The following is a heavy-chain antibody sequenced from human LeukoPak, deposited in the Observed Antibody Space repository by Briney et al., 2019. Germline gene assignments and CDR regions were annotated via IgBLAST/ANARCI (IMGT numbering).Heavy chain of an antibody. CDR1: GFTFSSYW. CDR2: IKQDGSEK. Sequence: GGSLRLSCAASGFTFSSYWMSWVRQAPGKGLEWVANIKQDGSEKYYVDSVKGRFTISRDNAKNSLYLQMSSLRAEDTAVYYCARESLPYYDFWSGYRGGWFDPWGQGTLVTVSS. D-gene: IGHD3-3*01. CDR3: ARESLPYYDFWSGYRGGWFDP. V-gene: IGHV3-7*01. J-gene: IGHJ5*02.